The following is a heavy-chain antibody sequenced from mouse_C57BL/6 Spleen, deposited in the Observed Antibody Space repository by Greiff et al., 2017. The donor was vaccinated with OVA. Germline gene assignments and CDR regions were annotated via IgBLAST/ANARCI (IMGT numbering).Heavy chain of an antibody. Sequence: QVHVKQPGAELVRPGTSVKLSCKASGYTFTSYWMHWVKQRPGQGLEWIGVIDPSDSYTNYNQKFKGKATLTVDTSSSTAYMQLSSLTSEDSAVYYCASPPTTVGGKPDHRGQGTTLTVSS. D-gene: IGHD1-1*01. CDR3: ASPPTTVGGKPDH. V-gene: IGHV1-59*01. J-gene: IGHJ2*01. CDR1: GYTFTSYW. CDR2: IDPSDSYT.